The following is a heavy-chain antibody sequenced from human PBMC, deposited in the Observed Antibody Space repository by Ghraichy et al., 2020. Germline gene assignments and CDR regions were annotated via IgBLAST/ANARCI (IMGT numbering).Heavy chain of an antibody. D-gene: IGHD5-12*01. J-gene: IGHJ4*02. CDR1: GGSISSSSYY. Sequence: SETLSLTCTVSGGSISSSSYYWGWIRQPPGKGLEWIGSIYYSGSTYYNPSLKSRVTISVDTSKNQFSLKLSSVTAADTAVYYCARHEYVDIVATSMFDYWGQGTLVTVSS. CDR2: IYYSGST. V-gene: IGHV4-39*01. CDR3: ARHEYVDIVATSMFDY.